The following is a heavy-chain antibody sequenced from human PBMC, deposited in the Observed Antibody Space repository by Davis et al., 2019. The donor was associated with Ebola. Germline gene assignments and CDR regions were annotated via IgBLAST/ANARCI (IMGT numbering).Heavy chain of an antibody. CDR1: AGTFSSYA. J-gene: IGHJ6*02. V-gene: IGHV1-69*13. D-gene: IGHD2-15*01. CDR3: ARDRSGGPRYYGMDV. CDR2: FNPIFGTA. Sequence: AASPKLSCKTSAGTFSSYAISWVRHAPGPPLFSFSGFNPIFGTAKYAQKFQGRVTITADESTSTAYMELSSLRSEDTAVYYWARDRSGGPRYYGMDVWGQGTTVTVSS.